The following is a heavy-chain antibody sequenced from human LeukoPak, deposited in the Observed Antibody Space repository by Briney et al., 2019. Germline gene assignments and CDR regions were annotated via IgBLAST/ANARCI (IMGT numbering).Heavy chain of an antibody. CDR3: ATYWKDILTGYYMNWFDP. CDR1: GYTLTELS. Sequence: ASVKVSCMVSGYTLTELSMHWVRQAPGKGLEWMGGFDPVDGETIYAQKFQGRVTMTEDTSTDTAYMELSSLRSEDTAVYYCATYWKDILTGYYMNWFDPWGQGTLVTVSS. D-gene: IGHD3-9*01. J-gene: IGHJ5*02. V-gene: IGHV1-24*01. CDR2: FDPVDGET.